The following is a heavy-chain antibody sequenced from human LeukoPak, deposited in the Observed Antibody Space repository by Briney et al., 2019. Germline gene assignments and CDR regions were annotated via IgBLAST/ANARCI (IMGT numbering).Heavy chain of an antibody. D-gene: IGHD3-22*01. Sequence: GGSLRLSCAASGFTFSSYWMSWVRQAPGKGLEWVANIKQDGSEKYYVDSVKGRFTISRDNAKNSLYLQMNSLRAEDTAVYYCARDLDSSGYYFSYHYYYGMDVWGQGTTVTVSS. V-gene: IGHV3-7*01. J-gene: IGHJ6*02. CDR3: ARDLDSSGYYFSYHYYYGMDV. CDR2: IKQDGSEK. CDR1: GFTFSSYW.